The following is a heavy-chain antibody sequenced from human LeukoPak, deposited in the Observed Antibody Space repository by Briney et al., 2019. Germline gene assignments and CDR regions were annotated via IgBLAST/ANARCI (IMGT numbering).Heavy chain of an antibody. J-gene: IGHJ4*02. CDR2: INAGNGNT. D-gene: IGHD4-17*01. V-gene: IGHV1-3*01. CDR1: GYTFTSYA. Sequence: GASVKVSCKASGYTFTSYAMHWVRQAPGQRLEWMGRINAGNGNTKYSQKFQGRVTITRDTSASTAYMELSSLRSEDTAVYYCARDLTTVTVIRYYFDYWGQGTLVTVSS. CDR3: ARDLTTVTVIRYYFDY.